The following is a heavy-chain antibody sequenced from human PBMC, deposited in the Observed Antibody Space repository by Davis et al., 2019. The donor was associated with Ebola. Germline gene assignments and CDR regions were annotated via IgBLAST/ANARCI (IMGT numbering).Heavy chain of an antibody. D-gene: IGHD3-3*01. CDR2: ISESGDRT. Sequence: GESLKISCAASGFTFSSYWMSWVRQAPGKGLEWISGISESGDRTYYADSVKGRFTISRDNAKNSLYLQMNSLRAEDTAVYYCARDLITISRRYYGMDVWGQGTTVTVSS. CDR1: GFTFSSYW. CDR3: ARDLITISRRYYGMDV. V-gene: IGHV3-23*01. J-gene: IGHJ6*02.